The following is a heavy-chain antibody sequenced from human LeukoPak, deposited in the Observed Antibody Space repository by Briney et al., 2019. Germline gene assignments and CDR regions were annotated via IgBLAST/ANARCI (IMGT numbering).Heavy chain of an antibody. CDR2: IYSGCST. Sequence: GGSLRLSCAASGFTVSSNYMSWVRQAPGKGLEWVSGIYSGCSTYYADSVKGRFTISRDNSKNTLYLQMNSLRAEATAVYYCARDAGTGTTGGGVSAFDIWGQGTMVTVSS. V-gene: IGHV3-66*02. CDR1: GFTVSSNY. J-gene: IGHJ3*02. CDR3: ARDAGTGTTGGGVSAFDI. D-gene: IGHD3-10*01.